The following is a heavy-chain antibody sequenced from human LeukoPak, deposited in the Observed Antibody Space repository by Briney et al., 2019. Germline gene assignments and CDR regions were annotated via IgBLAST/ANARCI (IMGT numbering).Heavy chain of an antibody. V-gene: IGHV1-46*01. J-gene: IGHJ6*02. CDR1: GYTFTSYY. CDR2: TNPSGGST. D-gene: IGHD6-13*01. Sequence: ASVKVSCKASGYTFTSYYMHWVRQAPGQGLEWMGITNPSGGSTRYAQKFQGRVTMTRDTSTSTVYMELSSLRSEDTGVYYCARGLGVAAAGMGYYYGMDVWGQGTTVTVSS. CDR3: ARGLGVAAAGMGYYYGMDV.